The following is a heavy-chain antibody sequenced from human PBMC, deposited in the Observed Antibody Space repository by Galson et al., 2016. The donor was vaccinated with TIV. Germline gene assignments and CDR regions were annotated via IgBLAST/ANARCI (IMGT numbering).Heavy chain of an antibody. CDR3: AREFFCGGTCYYFDQ. V-gene: IGHV3-20*04. CDR2: INGNGVAT. D-gene: IGHD2-15*01. CDR1: GFNFGYYG. Sequence: SLRLSCAASGFNFGYYGLSWVRQVPGKGLEWVANINGNGVATAYGGSVKGRFTISRDNAKNSLFLQMSSLRVEDAALYYCAREFFCGGTCYYFDQWGQETLVSVSS. J-gene: IGHJ4*02.